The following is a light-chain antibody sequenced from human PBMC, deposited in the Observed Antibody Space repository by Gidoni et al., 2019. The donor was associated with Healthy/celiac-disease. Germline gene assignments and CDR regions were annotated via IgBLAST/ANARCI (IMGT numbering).Light chain of an antibody. CDR2: DAS. J-gene: IGKJ4*01. CDR3: QQRSNWPTLT. CDR1: QSVSSY. Sequence: EIVLTQSPATLSLSPGERATLSCRASQSVSSYLAWYQQKPGQAPRLLIYDASNRATGIPARFSGSGSGTDFTLTISSLEPEDFAVYCCQQRSNWPTLTFXGXTKVEIK. V-gene: IGKV3-11*01.